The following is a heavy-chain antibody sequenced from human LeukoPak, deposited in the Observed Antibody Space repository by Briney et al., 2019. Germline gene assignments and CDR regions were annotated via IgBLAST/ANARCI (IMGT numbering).Heavy chain of an antibody. D-gene: IGHD3-10*01. CDR1: GGSISSYY. Sequence: PSETLSLTCTVSGGSISSYYWSWIRQPPGKGLEWIGYIYYSGGANYNPSLKSRVTISVATSKNQFSLKLTSVTAADTAVYYCARYVVSGSGKFYFDYWGQGSLVTVSS. CDR2: IYYSGGA. CDR3: ARYVVSGSGKFYFDY. V-gene: IGHV4-59*08. J-gene: IGHJ4*02.